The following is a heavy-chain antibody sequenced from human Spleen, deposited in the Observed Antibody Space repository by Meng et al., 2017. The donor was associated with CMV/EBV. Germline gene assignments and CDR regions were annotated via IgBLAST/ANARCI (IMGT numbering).Heavy chain of an antibody. CDR2: IRYDGSNK. V-gene: IGHV3-30*02. Sequence: GESLKISCAASGFTFSSYGMHWVRQAPGKGLEWVAFIRYDGSNKYYADSVKGRFTISRDNSKNTLYLQMNSLRAEDTAVYYCARDSRFPAARLTSDYWGQGTLVTVSS. D-gene: IGHD6-6*01. J-gene: IGHJ4*02. CDR3: ARDSRFPAARLTSDY. CDR1: GFTFSSYG.